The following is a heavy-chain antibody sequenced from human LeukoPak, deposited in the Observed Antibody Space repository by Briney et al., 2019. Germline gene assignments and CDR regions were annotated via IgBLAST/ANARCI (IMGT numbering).Heavy chain of an antibody. CDR1: GGSFSGYY. Sequence: SETLSLTCAAYGGSFSGYYWSWIRQPPGKGLEWIGEINHSGSTNYNPSLKSRVTISVDTSKNQFSLKLSSVTAADTAVYYCARDLWEDETADYFDYWGQGTLATVSS. V-gene: IGHV4-34*01. CDR2: INHSGST. CDR3: ARDLWEDETADYFDY. J-gene: IGHJ4*02. D-gene: IGHD1-26*01.